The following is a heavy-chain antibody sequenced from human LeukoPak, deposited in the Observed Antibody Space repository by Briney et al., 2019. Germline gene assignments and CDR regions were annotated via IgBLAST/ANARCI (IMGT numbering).Heavy chain of an antibody. CDR1: GYIFTRYF. D-gene: IGHD2-2*01. Sequence: ASVKVSCKASGYIFTRYFIHWVRQAPGQGLEWMGWINPNSGGTNYAQKFQGRVTITADESTSTAYMELSSLRSEDTAVYYCAANRYCSSTSCYGVYWGQGTLVTVSS. CDR2: INPNSGGT. CDR3: AANRYCSSTSCYGVY. J-gene: IGHJ4*02. V-gene: IGHV1-2*02.